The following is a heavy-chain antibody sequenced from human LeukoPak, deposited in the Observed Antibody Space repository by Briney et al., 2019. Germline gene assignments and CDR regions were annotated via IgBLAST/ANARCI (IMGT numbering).Heavy chain of an antibody. Sequence: SQTLSLTCGISGDSVSSGSVGGNWVRQSPSRGLEWLGVTYYRSNWNYVYAVSVKIRITISPDTSKNQFSLHLNSVTPDDTAVYYCGRGYNYALDYWGQGTLVTVSS. CDR2: TYYRSNWNY. J-gene: IGHJ4*02. D-gene: IGHD5-18*01. CDR3: GRGYNYALDY. CDR1: GDSVSSGSVG. V-gene: IGHV6-1*01.